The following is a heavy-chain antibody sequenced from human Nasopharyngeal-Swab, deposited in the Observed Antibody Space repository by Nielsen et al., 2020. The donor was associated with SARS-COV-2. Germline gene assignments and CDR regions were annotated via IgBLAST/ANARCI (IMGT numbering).Heavy chain of an antibody. V-gene: IGHV3-21*01. CDR3: ARELSDGSGTYGMDV. CDR2: ISSSSSYI. Sequence: GESLKISCAASGFTFSSYSMNWVRQAPGKGLEWVSSISSSSSYIYYADSVKGRFTISRDNAKNSLYLQMNSLRAEDTAVYYCARELSDGSGTYGMDVWGQGTTVTVSS. CDR1: GFTFSSYS. D-gene: IGHD3-10*01. J-gene: IGHJ6*02.